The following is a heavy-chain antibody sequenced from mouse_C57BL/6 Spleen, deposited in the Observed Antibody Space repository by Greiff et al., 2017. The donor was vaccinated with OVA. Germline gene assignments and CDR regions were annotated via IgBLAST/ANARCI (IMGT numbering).Heavy chain of an antibody. Sequence: LSFPSSFSPFPSSPLPFFPHLSVHFLYVIFFFYPGSGSIKYNEKFKDKATLTADKSSSTVYMELSRLTSEDSAVYFCARHETSNSFAYWGQGTLVTVSA. CDR3: ARHETSNSFAY. D-gene: IGHD2-5*01. CDR1: FSPFPSSP. V-gene: IGHV1-62-2*01. J-gene: IGHJ3*01. CDR2: FYPGSGSI.